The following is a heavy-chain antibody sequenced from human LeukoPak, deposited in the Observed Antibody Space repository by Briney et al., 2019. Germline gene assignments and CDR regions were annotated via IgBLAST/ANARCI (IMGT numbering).Heavy chain of an antibody. CDR3: TRDEDYGDSH. V-gene: IGHV3-7*01. Sequence: GGSLRLSCAASGFTFSSYWMSWVRQAPGKGPEWVANINQGGSAKYYVDSVKGRLTISRDNAKNSLYLQMNSLRAEDTAVYYCTRDEDYGDSHWGQGTLVTVS. D-gene: IGHD4-17*01. CDR2: INQGGSAK. J-gene: IGHJ4*02. CDR1: GFTFSSYW.